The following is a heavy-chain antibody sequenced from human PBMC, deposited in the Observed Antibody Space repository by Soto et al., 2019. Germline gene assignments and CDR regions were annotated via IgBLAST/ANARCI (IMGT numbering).Heavy chain of an antibody. CDR2: ISGSGGST. D-gene: IGHD2-2*01. Sequence: GGSLRLSCAASGFTFSSYAMSWVRQAPGKGLEWVSAISGSGGSTYYADSVKGRFTISRDNSKNTLYLQMNSLRAEDTAVYYCAKRGPLVPAAIMGSSRRWYFDLWGRGTLVTVSS. CDR1: GFTFSSYA. V-gene: IGHV3-23*01. CDR3: AKRGPLVPAAIMGSSRRWYFDL. J-gene: IGHJ2*01.